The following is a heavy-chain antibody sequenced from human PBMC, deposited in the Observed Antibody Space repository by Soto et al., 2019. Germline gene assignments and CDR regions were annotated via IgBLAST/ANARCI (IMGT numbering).Heavy chain of an antibody. V-gene: IGHV1-2*02. J-gene: IGHJ4*02. Sequence: QVQVVQSGAEAKRPGASVKVSCKVAGYTFTPYFIHWVRQAPGQGLEWMGWINPNSGGTNYPQKFRDRVTMTLDTSSSTAHMELSSRKSDDTAVYFCATDKEGTTLFGFDDWGQGTLVTVSS. D-gene: IGHD1-1*01. CDR1: GYTFTPYF. CDR2: INPNSGGT. CDR3: ATDKEGTTLFGFDD.